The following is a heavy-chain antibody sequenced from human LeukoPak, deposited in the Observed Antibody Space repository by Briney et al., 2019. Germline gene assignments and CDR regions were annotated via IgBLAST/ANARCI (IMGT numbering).Heavy chain of an antibody. CDR1: GFTFSSYA. CDR3: AIDGRPFDY. J-gene: IGHJ4*02. V-gene: IGHV3-30-3*01. CDR2: ISYDGSNK. Sequence: PGGSLRLSCAASGFTFSSYAMHWVRQAPGKGLEWVAVISYDGSNKYYADSVKGRFTISRDNSKNTLYLQMNSLRAEDTAVYYCAIDGRPFDYWGQGTLVTVSS.